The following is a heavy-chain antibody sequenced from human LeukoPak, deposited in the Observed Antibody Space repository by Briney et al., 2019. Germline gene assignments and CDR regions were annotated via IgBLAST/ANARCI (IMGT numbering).Heavy chain of an antibody. V-gene: IGHV3-30-3*01. D-gene: IGHD6-19*01. Sequence: PGRSLRLSCAASGFTSSSYAMHWVRQAPGKGLEWVAVISYAGSNKYYADSVKGRVTISRDNSKNTLYLQMNSLRTEDTAVYCCAAGENREAVAGYLKYYYSYSGMDVWGQGTTVTVSS. CDR3: AAGENREAVAGYLKYYYSYSGMDV. CDR1: GFTSSSYA. J-gene: IGHJ6*02. CDR2: ISYAGSNK.